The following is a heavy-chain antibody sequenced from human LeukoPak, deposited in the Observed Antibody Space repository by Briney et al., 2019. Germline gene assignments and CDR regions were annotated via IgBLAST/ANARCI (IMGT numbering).Heavy chain of an antibody. CDR2: IYYSGST. J-gene: IGHJ4*02. CDR3: ARDQRYGYARDYFDY. Sequence: SETLSLTCTVSGGSISSGDYYWSWIRQPPGKGLEWIGYIYYSGSTYYNPSLKSRVTISVDTSKNQFSLKLSSVTAADTAVYYCARDQRYGYARDYFDYWGQGTLVTVSS. D-gene: IGHD5-24*01. V-gene: IGHV4-30-4*01. CDR1: GGSISSGDYY.